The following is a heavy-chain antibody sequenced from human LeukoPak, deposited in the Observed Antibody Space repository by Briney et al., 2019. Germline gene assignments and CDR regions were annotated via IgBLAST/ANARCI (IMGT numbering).Heavy chain of an antibody. J-gene: IGHJ3*02. V-gene: IGHV3-48*01. CDR2: ISRSSSTI. Sequence: GGSLRLSCAASGFTFSSYGMNWVRQAPGKGLEWVSYISRSSSTISYADSVKGRFTISRDNAKNSLYLQMNSLRGEDRAVYYCAGESASGSYRHAFDIWGQGTMVTVSS. CDR1: GFTFSSYG. D-gene: IGHD1-26*01. CDR3: AGESASGSYRHAFDI.